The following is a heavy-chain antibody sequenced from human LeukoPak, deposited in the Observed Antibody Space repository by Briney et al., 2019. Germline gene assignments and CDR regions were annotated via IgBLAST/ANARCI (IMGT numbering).Heavy chain of an antibody. CDR3: AKKGSSSWYVDY. CDR2: IWYDGSNK. V-gene: IGHV3-33*06. CDR1: GFTFSSYG. D-gene: IGHD6-13*01. J-gene: IGHJ4*02. Sequence: GGSLRRSCAASGFTFSSYGMHWVRQAPGKGLEWVAVIWYDGSNKYYADSVKGPFTISRDNSKNTLYLQMNSLRAEDTAVYYCAKKGSSSWYVDYWGQGTLVTVSS.